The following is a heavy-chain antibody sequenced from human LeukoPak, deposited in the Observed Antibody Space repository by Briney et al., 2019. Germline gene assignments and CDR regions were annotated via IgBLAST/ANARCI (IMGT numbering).Heavy chain of an antibody. D-gene: IGHD3-10*01. V-gene: IGHV4-38-2*02. J-gene: IGHJ3*02. CDR3: ARDSITMVRGVTIDAFDI. CDR2: IYHSGST. CDR1: GYSISSGYY. Sequence: SETLSLTCTVSGYSISSGYYWGWIRQPPGKGLEWIGSIYHSGSTYYNPSLKSRVTISVDTSKNQFSLKPSSVTAADTAVYYCARDSITMVRGVTIDAFDIWGQGTMVTVSS.